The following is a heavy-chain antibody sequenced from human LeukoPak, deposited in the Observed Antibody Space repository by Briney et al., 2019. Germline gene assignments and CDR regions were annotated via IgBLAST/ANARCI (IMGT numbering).Heavy chain of an antibody. D-gene: IGHD5-12*01. V-gene: IGHV1-24*01. Sequence: ASVKVSCKVSGYTLTELSMHWVRQAPGKGLEWMGGFDPEDGETIYAQKFQGSVTMTEDTSTDTAYMELSSLRSEDTAVYYCATDSGPTNGNYYYGMDVWGKGTTVTVSS. CDR3: ATDSGPTNGNYYYGMDV. CDR2: FDPEDGET. CDR1: GYTLTELS. J-gene: IGHJ6*04.